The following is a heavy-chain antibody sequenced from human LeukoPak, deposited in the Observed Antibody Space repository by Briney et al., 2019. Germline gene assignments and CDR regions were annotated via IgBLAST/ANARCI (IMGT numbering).Heavy chain of an antibody. CDR1: GGSISSSSYY. CDR2: IYYSGST. Sequence: PSETLSLTCTVSGGSISSSSYYWGWIRQPPGKGLEWIGSIYYSGSTYYNPSLKSRVTISVDTSKNQFSLKLSSVTAADTAVYYYARLRYSESYWGQGTLVTVSS. CDR3: ARLRYSESY. D-gene: IGHD6-13*01. J-gene: IGHJ4*02. V-gene: IGHV4-39*07.